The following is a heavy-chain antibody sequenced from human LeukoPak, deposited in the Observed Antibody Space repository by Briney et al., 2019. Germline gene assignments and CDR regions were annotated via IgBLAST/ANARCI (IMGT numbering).Heavy chain of an antibody. CDR1: GGSIRSYY. CDR2: IYPSGST. V-gene: IGHV4-4*07. Sequence: SETLSLTCTVSGGSIRSYYWSWIRQPAGKGLELIGRIYPSGSTNYNPSLKSRVTMSVDTSKNQFSLKLSSVTAADTAVYYYARAPTGTGGWNWFDPWGQGTLVTVSS. CDR3: ARAPTGTGGWNWFDP. J-gene: IGHJ5*02. D-gene: IGHD1-1*01.